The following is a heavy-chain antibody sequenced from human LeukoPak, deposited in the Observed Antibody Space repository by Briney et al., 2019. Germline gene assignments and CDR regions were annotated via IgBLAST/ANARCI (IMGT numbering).Heavy chain of an antibody. CDR1: GGSISSYY. CDR3: AALTVTTVDY. V-gene: IGHV4-59*01. Sequence: SETLSLTCTVSGGSISSYYWSWIRQPPGKGLEWIGYIYYSGSTNYNPSLKSRVTISVDTSKNQFSLKLSSVTAADTAVYYCAALTVTTVDYWGQGTLVTVSP. CDR2: IYYSGST. D-gene: IGHD4-11*01. J-gene: IGHJ4*02.